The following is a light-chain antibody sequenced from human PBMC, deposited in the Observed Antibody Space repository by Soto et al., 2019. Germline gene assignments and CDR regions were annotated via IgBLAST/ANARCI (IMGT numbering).Light chain of an antibody. J-gene: IGKJ5*01. CDR1: QSVSSY. Sequence: IIMTQSPATLSLSPVDRATLSCRASQSVSSYLAWYQQKPGQAPRLLIYDASNRATGIPARFSGGGSGTDFTLTIGNLEPEDFAIYYCQQRSNWPPITFGQGTRLEIK. V-gene: IGKV3-11*01. CDR2: DAS. CDR3: QQRSNWPPIT.